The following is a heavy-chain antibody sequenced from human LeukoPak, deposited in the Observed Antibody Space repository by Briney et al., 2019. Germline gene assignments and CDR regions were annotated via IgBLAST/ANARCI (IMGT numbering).Heavy chain of an antibody. Sequence: PGGSLRLSCAASGFPFSYYWMHWVRQVPGKGLVWVSRVNNDGSITSYADSVKGRFTISRDNAKNTLFLQMNSLRADDTAVYYCARDGPYDILTGYPGDYWGRGTLVTVSS. V-gene: IGHV3-74*01. CDR1: GFPFSYYW. CDR3: ARDGPYDILTGYPGDY. J-gene: IGHJ4*02. CDR2: VNNDGSIT. D-gene: IGHD3-9*01.